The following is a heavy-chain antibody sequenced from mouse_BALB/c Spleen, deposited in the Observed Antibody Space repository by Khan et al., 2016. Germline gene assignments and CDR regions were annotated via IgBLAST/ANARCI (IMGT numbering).Heavy chain of an antibody. V-gene: IGHV1-18*01. CDR1: GYTFTDYN. CDR3: ARPYYHGSSYYFDY. D-gene: IGHD1-1*01. J-gene: IGHJ2*01. Sequence: VQLQQSGPELVKPGASVKIPCKASGYTFTDYNMDWIKQSHGKSLEWIGNINPNNGEIIYNQKFKGKATLTVDRSSSTAYMELRSLTSEDTAVYYCARPYYHGSSYYFDYWGQGTTLTVSS. CDR2: INPNNGEI.